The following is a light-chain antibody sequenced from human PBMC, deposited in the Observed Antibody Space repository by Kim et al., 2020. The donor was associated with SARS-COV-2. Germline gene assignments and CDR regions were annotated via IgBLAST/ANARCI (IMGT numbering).Light chain of an antibody. V-gene: IGLV7-46*01. CDR1: AGDVTSGHY. Sequence: QAVVTQEPSLTVSPGGTVTLTCGSSAGDVTSGHYPYWFQQKPGQAPRTLIYDINNRNAWTPARFSGSLPGGKAALTLSGAQPEDEADYFCLLTYSGIRLFGGGTQLTVL. CDR3: LLTYSGIRL. J-gene: IGLJ2*01. CDR2: DIN.